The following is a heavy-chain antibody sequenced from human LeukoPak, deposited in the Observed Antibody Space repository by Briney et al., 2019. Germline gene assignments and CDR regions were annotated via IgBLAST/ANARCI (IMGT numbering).Heavy chain of an antibody. D-gene: IGHD1-26*01. CDR2: IYHSGST. V-gene: IGHV4-38-2*02. CDR1: GYSISSGYY. Sequence: SSETLSLTCTVSGYSISSGYYWGWIRQLPGKGLEWIGSIYHSGSTYYNTSLKSRVTISVDTSKNQFSLKLSSVTAADTAVYYCARDSWEREAYYFDYWGQGTLVTVSS. J-gene: IGHJ4*02. CDR3: ARDSWEREAYYFDY.